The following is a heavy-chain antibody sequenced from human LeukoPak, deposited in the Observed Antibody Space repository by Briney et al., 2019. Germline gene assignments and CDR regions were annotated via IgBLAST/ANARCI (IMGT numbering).Heavy chain of an antibody. CDR3: ARDLAGLVVVPAEGPVGCYGMDV. CDR2: ISYDGSNK. D-gene: IGHD2-15*01. Sequence: GGSLRLSCAASGFTFSRYAVYWVRQAPGKGLEWVAVISYDGSNKYYADSVKGRVTISRDNSKNTLYLQMNSLRIEDTAVYYCARDLAGLVVVPAEGPVGCYGMDVWGQGTTVTVSS. CDR1: GFTFSRYA. J-gene: IGHJ6*02. V-gene: IGHV3-30-3*01.